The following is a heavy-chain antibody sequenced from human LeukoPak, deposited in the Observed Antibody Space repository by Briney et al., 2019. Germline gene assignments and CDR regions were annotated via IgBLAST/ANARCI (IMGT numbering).Heavy chain of an antibody. D-gene: IGHD3-10*01. CDR3: ARDYGNYYGSGSSAFDI. J-gene: IGHJ3*02. CDR2: IYYSGST. Sequence: SETLSLTCTVSGGSISSYCWSWIRQPPGKGLEWIGYIYYSGSTNYNPSLKSRVTISVDTSKNQFSLKLSSVTAADTAVYYCARDYGNYYGSGSSAFDIWGQGTMVTVSS. CDR1: GGSISSYC. V-gene: IGHV4-59*01.